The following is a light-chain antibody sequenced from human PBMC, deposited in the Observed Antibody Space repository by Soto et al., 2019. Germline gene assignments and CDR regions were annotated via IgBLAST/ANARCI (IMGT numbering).Light chain of an antibody. CDR2: GAT. CDR1: RNVRNN. Sequence: EIVMTQSPATLSVSPGERATLSCRDSRNVRNNLAWYQQARGQAPRLLIYGATTRATGIPARFSGSGSGTEFTLTISSLQSEDFAVYYCQQYNYWPKTFGQGTEVEIK. V-gene: IGKV3-15*01. J-gene: IGKJ1*01. CDR3: QQYNYWPKT.